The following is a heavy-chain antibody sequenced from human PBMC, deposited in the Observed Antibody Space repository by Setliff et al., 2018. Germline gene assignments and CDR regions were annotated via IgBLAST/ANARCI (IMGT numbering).Heavy chain of an antibody. J-gene: IGHJ4*02. CDR3: AREPNYYDSSGGFDY. D-gene: IGHD3-22*01. CDR1: NGSLDRSGYY. V-gene: IGHV4-39*02. Sequence: SETLSLTCTVSNGSLDRSGYYWGWIRQPPGKGLEWIASVYHRGSTYYNPSLKSRVTISVDMSRNQFSLQLKSVTAADTAVHYCAREPNYYDSSGGFDYWGQGTLVTVSS. CDR2: VYHRGST.